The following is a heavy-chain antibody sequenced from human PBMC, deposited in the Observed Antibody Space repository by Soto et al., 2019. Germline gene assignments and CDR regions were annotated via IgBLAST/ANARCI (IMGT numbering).Heavy chain of an antibody. V-gene: IGHV1-18*01. CDR3: AKGGYSDRSGPRALDYFDY. CDR2: ISPYNGST. CDR1: GYTFSNYG. Sequence: GASVKVSCQASGYTFSNYGISWVRQTPGQGLEWMGWISPYNGSTNYVQKLQGRVTMTTDTSTNTAYKELRSLRSDDTAVYYCAKGGYSDRSGPRALDYFDYWGQGTLVTVSS. D-gene: IGHD3-22*01. J-gene: IGHJ4*02.